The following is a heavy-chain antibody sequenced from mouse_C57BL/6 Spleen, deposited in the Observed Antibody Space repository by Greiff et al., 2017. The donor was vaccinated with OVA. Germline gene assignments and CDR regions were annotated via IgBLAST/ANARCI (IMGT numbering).Heavy chain of an antibody. J-gene: IGHJ3*01. CDR2: ISSGSSTI. V-gene: IGHV5-17*01. CDR3: ARPGDYGSSPPWFAY. D-gene: IGHD1-1*01. Sequence: EVQVVESGGGLVKPGGSLKLSCAASGFTFSDYGMHWVRQAQEKGLEWVAYISSGSSTIYYADKVKGRFTFSRDTATNTLFLQMTSLRSEDTAMYYCARPGDYGSSPPWFAYGGQGTLVTVSA. CDR1: GFTFSDYG.